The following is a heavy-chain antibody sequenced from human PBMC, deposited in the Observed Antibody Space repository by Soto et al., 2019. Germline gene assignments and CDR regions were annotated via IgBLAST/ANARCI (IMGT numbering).Heavy chain of an antibody. V-gene: IGHV1-18*01. CDR3: ASEGGPLSMTTVTTYFDY. CDR2: ISAYNGNT. CDR1: GYTFTSYV. Sequence: QVQLVQSGAEVKKPGASVKVSCKASGYTFTSYVISWVRQAPGQGLEWMGWISAYNGNTNYAQKLQGRVTLTTDSSTSTTYMELRSQRSADTDVYYCASEGGPLSMTTVTTYFDYWGQGTLVTVSS. D-gene: IGHD4-17*01. J-gene: IGHJ4*02.